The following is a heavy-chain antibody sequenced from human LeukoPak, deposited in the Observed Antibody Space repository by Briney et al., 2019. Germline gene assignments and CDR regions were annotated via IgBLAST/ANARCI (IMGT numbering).Heavy chain of an antibody. CDR1: GFTFDDYG. V-gene: IGHV3-20*04. CDR3: ARGFRNGPFDC. CDR2: ISRNGGST. J-gene: IGHJ4*02. D-gene: IGHD2-8*01. Sequence: GGSLRLSCEASGFTFDDYGMSWVRQPPGKGLEWVSGISRNGGSTDYADSVKGRFTISRDNAKNSHFLQMNSLRVEDTAFYYCARGFRNGPFDCWGQGTLITVSS.